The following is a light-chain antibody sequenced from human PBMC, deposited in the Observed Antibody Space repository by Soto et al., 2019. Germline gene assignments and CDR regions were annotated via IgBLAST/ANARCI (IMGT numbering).Light chain of an antibody. J-gene: IGKJ4*01. CDR3: QQYNNWPLT. CDR1: QSVSSN. V-gene: IGKV3-15*01. CDR2: GAS. Sequence: DRAMRQSPDTMSVSPGERATLSCRASQSVSSNLAWYQQKPGQAPRLLIYGASTRATGIPARFSGSGSGTEFTLTISSLLSEDFAVYYCQQYNNWPLTFGGGTKVEIK.